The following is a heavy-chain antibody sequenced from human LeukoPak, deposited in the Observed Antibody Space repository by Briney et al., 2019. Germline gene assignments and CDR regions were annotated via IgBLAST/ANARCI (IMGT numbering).Heavy chain of an antibody. Sequence: SETLSLTCTVSGGSISSSSYYWGWIRQPPGKGLGWIGRIYYSGSTYYNPSLKSRVTISVDTSKNQFSLKLSSVTAADTAVYYCARPGYSSSSGYMDVWGKGTTVTVSS. CDR1: GGSISSSSYY. J-gene: IGHJ6*03. D-gene: IGHD6-6*01. CDR3: ARPGYSSSSGYMDV. CDR2: IYYSGST. V-gene: IGHV4-39*01.